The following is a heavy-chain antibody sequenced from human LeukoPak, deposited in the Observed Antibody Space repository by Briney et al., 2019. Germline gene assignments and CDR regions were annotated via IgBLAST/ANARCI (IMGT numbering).Heavy chain of an antibody. CDR2: ISAYNGNT. Sequence: GASVKVSCKASGYTFTSYGISWVRQAPGQGLEWMGWISAYNGNTNYAQKLQGRVTMTTDTSTSTAYMELRSLRSDDTAVYYCARVFFDIVVVPAIDAFDIWGQGTMVTVSS. D-gene: IGHD2-2*01. V-gene: IGHV1-18*01. CDR3: ARVFFDIVVVPAIDAFDI. CDR1: GYTFTSYG. J-gene: IGHJ3*02.